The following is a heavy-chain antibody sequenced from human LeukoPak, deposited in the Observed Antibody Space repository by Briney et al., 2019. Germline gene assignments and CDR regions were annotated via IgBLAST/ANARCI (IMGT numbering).Heavy chain of an antibody. D-gene: IGHD4-17*01. CDR1: GDSFSSHY. J-gene: IGHJ3*02. CDR3: ARDLVTVTKGFDI. V-gene: IGHV4-59*11. CDR2: ISYIGST. Sequence: SETLSFTCAVSGDSFSSHYWTWIRQPPGKGLEWIGYISYIGSTNYNPSLKSRVTISIDTSKNQFSLRLSSVTAADTAVYYCARDLVTVTKGFDIWGQGTMVSVSS.